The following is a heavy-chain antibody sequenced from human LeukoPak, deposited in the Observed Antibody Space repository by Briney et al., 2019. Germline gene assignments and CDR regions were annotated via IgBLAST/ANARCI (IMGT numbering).Heavy chain of an antibody. J-gene: IGHJ4*02. CDR3: ARIPRYCSGGSCDYYFDY. V-gene: IGHV1-18*01. CDR2: ISAYNGNT. D-gene: IGHD2-15*01. CDR1: GYTFTSYG. Sequence: ASVKVSCKASGYTFTSYGISWVRQAPGQGLEWMGWISAYNGNTNYAQKLQGRVTMTTDTSTSTAYMELRSLRSDDTAVYYCARIPRYCSGGSCDYYFDYWGQGTLVTVSS.